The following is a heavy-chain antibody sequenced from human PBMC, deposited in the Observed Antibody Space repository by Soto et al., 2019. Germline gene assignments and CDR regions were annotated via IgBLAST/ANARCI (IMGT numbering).Heavy chain of an antibody. CDR2: IYGGGDT. Sequence: EVQLVESGGGLVQPGGSLRLSCAASGLTVSSNSMSWVRQAPGKGLEWVSVIYGGGDTYYADSVQGRFTISRDISKNTLYLQMNSLRGDDTAVYYCAAPDTSSWYMGFDYWGQGTLVTVSS. V-gene: IGHV3-66*01. D-gene: IGHD6-13*01. J-gene: IGHJ4*02. CDR3: AAPDTSSWYMGFDY. CDR1: GLTVSSNS.